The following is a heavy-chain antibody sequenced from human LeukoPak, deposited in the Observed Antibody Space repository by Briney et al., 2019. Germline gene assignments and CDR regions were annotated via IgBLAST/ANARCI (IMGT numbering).Heavy chain of an antibody. CDR2: IHTSGST. V-gene: IGHV4-4*07. J-gene: IGHJ4*02. Sequence: SETLSLTCTVSGGSISSYYWSWIRQPAGKGLEWIERIHTSGSTNYNPSLKSRVTMSGDTSKNQFSLKLSSVTAADTAVYYCARDRYYYDSSGSQFDYWGQGTLVTVPS. D-gene: IGHD3-22*01. CDR1: GGSISSYY. CDR3: ARDRYYYDSSGSQFDY.